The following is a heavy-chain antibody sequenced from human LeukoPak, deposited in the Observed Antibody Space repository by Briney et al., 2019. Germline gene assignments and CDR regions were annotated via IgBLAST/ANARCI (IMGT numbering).Heavy chain of an antibody. V-gene: IGHV1-2*02. Sequence: ASVKVSCKASGYTFTGYYMHWVRQAPGQGLEWMGWINPNSGDTNYAQKFQGRVTLTRDTSISTAYMEVRRLRSDDTAVYYCARDNYGSGSYYKYWGQGTLVTVSS. CDR2: INPNSGDT. CDR1: GYTFTGYY. J-gene: IGHJ4*02. CDR3: ARDNYGSGSYYKY. D-gene: IGHD3-10*01.